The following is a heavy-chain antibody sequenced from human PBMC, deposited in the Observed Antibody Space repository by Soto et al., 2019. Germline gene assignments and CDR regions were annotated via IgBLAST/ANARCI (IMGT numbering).Heavy chain of an antibody. CDR1: GFSFSVYS. V-gene: IGHV3-21*01. CDR2: SNTGSNHI. D-gene: IGHD3-3*01. Sequence: EVQLVESGGGLVKPGGSLRLSCAASGFSFSVYSMNWVRQAPGKGLEWVSFSNTGSNHIYYADSVKGRFTVSRDNAKNLLYQEMNSLRAEDTAVYYCARDPLWSGYNQLCGYSMDVWGQGTTVTVSS. J-gene: IGHJ6*02. CDR3: ARDPLWSGYNQLCGYSMDV.